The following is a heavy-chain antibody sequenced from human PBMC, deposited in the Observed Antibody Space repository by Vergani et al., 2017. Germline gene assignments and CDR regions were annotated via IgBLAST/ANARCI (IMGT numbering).Heavy chain of an antibody. Sequence: EVQLVQSGAEVKKPGESLKISCKGSGYSFTSYWIGWVRQMPGKGLEWMGIIYPGDSDTRYSPSFQGQVTISADKSISTAYLQWSSLKASDTAMYYCARRAYYYDSSGPSPTGAVDIWGQGTMVTVSS. CDR2: IYPGDSDT. D-gene: IGHD3-22*01. CDR1: GYSFTSYW. J-gene: IGHJ3*02. CDR3: ARRAYYYDSSGPSPTGAVDI. V-gene: IGHV5-51*01.